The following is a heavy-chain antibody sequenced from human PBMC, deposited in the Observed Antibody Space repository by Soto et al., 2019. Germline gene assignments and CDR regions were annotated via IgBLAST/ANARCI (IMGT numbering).Heavy chain of an antibody. CDR3: ARERGQYSYGDY. D-gene: IGHD5-18*01. CDR2: VNIYYGNT. Sequence: GASVKVSCKVSGYTFTSYGINWVRQAPGQGLEWMGWVNIYYGNTNYAQKLQGRVTMTTDTSMSTAYLELRSLRSDDTAVYYCARERGQYSYGDYWGQGTLVTVSS. J-gene: IGHJ4*02. CDR1: GYTFTSYG. V-gene: IGHV1-18*01.